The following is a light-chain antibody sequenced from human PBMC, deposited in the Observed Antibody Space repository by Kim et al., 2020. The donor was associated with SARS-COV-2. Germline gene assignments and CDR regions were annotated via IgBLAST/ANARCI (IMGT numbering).Light chain of an antibody. CDR2: AAS. V-gene: IGKV1-27*01. CDR3: QKYDSAPTWT. CDR1: QDISNY. Sequence: SVGDRVIITCRTSQDISNYLSWYQQKPGKAPKLLIYAASTMQSGVPSRFSGSGSGTDFTLTISGLQPEDVATYFCQKYDSAPTWTFGQGTKVDIK. J-gene: IGKJ1*01.